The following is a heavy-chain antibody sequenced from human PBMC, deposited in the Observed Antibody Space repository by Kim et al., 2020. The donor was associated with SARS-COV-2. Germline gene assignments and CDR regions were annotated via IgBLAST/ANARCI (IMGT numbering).Heavy chain of an antibody. CDR3: ARGGRKVAGLYDPPFH. CDR1: GFTFSSYG. J-gene: IGHJ4*02. Sequence: GGSLRLSCAASGFTFSSYGMHWVRQAPGKGLEWVAVIWYDGSNKYYADSVKGRFTISRDNSKNTLYLQMNSLRAEDTAVYYCARGGRKVAGLYDPPFHWGQGTLVTVSS. CDR2: IWYDGSNK. D-gene: IGHD6-19*01. V-gene: IGHV3-33*08.